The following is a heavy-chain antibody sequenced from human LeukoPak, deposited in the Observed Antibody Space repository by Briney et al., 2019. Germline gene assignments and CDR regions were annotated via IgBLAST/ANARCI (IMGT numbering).Heavy chain of an antibody. Sequence: GASVKVSCKVSGYTLTELSMHWVRQAPGKGLEWMGGFDPEDGETIYAQKFQGRVTMTEDTSTDTAYMELSSLRSEDTAVYYCARVSGTVVVPAAIIDPWGQGTLVTVSS. D-gene: IGHD2-2*01. J-gene: IGHJ5*02. CDR2: FDPEDGET. CDR3: ARVSGTVVVPAAIIDP. V-gene: IGHV1-24*01. CDR1: GYTLTELS.